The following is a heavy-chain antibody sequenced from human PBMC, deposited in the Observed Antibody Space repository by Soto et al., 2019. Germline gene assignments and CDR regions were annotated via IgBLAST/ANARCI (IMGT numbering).Heavy chain of an antibody. J-gene: IGHJ5*02. CDR2: IIPIVETP. Sequence: QVQLVQSGAEVKKPGSSMKVSCKASGGTFNSYDINWVRQAPGQGLECMGGIIPIVETPKYAQKFQCRVTITADESTNTVYMELRSLRSEETAMYYCARLSRPNYYDTSGFGTDNWFDPWGQGTLFTASS. V-gene: IGHV1-69*01. CDR3: ARLSRPNYYDTSGFGTDNWFDP. D-gene: IGHD3-22*01. CDR1: GGTFNSYD.